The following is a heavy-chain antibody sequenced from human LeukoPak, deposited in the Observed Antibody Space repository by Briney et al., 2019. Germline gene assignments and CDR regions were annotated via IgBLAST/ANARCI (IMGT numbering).Heavy chain of an antibody. CDR2: IRYDGSNK. Sequence: TGGSLRLSCAASGFTFSSYGMHWVRQAPGKGLEWVAFIRYDGSNKYYADSVRGRFTISRDNSKNTLYLQMNSLRAEDTAVYYCANGDYCGPKPGFDYWGQGTLVTVSS. J-gene: IGHJ4*02. D-gene: IGHD4-23*01. CDR1: GFTFSSYG. V-gene: IGHV3-30*02. CDR3: ANGDYCGPKPGFDY.